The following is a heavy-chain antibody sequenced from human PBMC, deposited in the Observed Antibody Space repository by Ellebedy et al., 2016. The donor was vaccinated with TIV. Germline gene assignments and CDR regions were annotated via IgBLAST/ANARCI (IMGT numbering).Heavy chain of an antibody. D-gene: IGHD1-26*01. J-gene: IGHJ4*02. CDR2: ISFDGNNK. CDR1: GFTFSNFG. Sequence: GGSLRLSCAASGFTFSNFGMHWVRQAPGKGLEWVAIISFDGNNKYYGDSVRGRFTISRDNSKNTLDLQMNSLRAEDTAVYYCAKTMWYLTSIVGATLIDYWGQGTLVTVSS. CDR3: AKTMWYLTSIVGATLIDY. V-gene: IGHV3-30*18.